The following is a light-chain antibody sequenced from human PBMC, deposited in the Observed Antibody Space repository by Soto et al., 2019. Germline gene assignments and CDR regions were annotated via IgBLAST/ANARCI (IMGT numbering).Light chain of an antibody. CDR2: GAS. J-gene: IGKJ3*01. V-gene: IGKV3-15*01. CDR1: QSVSNN. Sequence: ETVLTQSPATLSASPGERATLSCRASQSVSNNLAWYLQKPGQAPRLLIYGASTRAAGIPARFSGSGSGTEFTLTIGSLQSEDFAVYYCQQYDNWPLTFGPGTEVEIK. CDR3: QQYDNWPLT.